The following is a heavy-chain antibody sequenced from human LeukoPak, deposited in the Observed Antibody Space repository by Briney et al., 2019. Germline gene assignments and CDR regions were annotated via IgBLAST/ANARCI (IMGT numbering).Heavy chain of an antibody. J-gene: IGHJ5*02. D-gene: IGHD6-6*01. Sequence: ASVKVSCKASGYTFTSYDINWVRQATGQGLEWMGWMNPNSGNTGYVQKFRGRVTMTRNTSISTAYMELSSLRSEDTAVYYCARGNADSSSSAWFDPWGQGTLVTVSS. V-gene: IGHV1-8*01. CDR1: GYTFTSYD. CDR2: MNPNSGNT. CDR3: ARGNADSSSSAWFDP.